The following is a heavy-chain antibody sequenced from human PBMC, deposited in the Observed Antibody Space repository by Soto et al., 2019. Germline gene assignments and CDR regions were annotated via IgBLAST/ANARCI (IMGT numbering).Heavy chain of an antibody. CDR1: GFTFSSYA. D-gene: IGHD6-19*01. J-gene: IGHJ4*02. V-gene: IGHV3-23*01. CDR3: ARNLAVAGPYYFDY. Sequence: PGGSLRLSCAASGFTFSSYAMSWVRQAPGKGLEWVSAISGSGGSTYYADSVKGRFTISRDNAKNSLYLQMNSLRAEDTAVYYCARNLAVAGPYYFDYWGQGTLVTVSS. CDR2: ISGSGGST.